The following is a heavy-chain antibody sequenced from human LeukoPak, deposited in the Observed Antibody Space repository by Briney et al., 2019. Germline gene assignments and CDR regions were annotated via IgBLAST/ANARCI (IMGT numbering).Heavy chain of an antibody. V-gene: IGHV4-34*01. CDR3: ARERVHYDSSGYCDY. D-gene: IGHD3-22*01. CDR2: INHSGST. Sequence: SSETLSLTCAVYGGSFSGYYWSWIRQPPGKGLEWIGEINHSGSTNYNPSLKSRVTISVDTSKNQFSLKLSSVTAADTAVYYCARERVHYDSSGYCDYWGQGTLVTVSS. J-gene: IGHJ4*02. CDR1: GGSFSGYY.